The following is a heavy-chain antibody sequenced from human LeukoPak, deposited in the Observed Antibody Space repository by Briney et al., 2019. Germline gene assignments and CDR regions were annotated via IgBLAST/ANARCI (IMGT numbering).Heavy chain of an antibody. CDR2: IYYSGST. D-gene: IGHD3-10*01. V-gene: IGHV4-30-4*01. Sequence: SQTLSLTCTVSGGSISSGDYYWSWIRQPPGKGLEWIGYIYYSGSTYYNPSLKSRVTISVDTSKNQFSLKLSSVTAADTAVYYCAREQIPHADGSGSWGAFDIWGQGTMVTVSS. J-gene: IGHJ3*02. CDR1: GGSISSGDYY. CDR3: AREQIPHADGSGSWGAFDI.